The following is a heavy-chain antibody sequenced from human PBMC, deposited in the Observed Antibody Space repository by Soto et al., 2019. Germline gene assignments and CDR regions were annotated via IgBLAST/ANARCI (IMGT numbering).Heavy chain of an antibody. CDR2: IYCSGST. J-gene: IGHJ6*02. Sequence: PSETLSLTCTVSGGSISSYYWSWIRQPPGKGLEWIGYIYCSGSTNYNPSLKSRVTISVDTSKNQFSLKLSSVTAADTAVYYCARDKYYDFWSGYHYGMDVWGQGTTVTVS. CDR1: GGSISSYY. D-gene: IGHD3-3*01. V-gene: IGHV4-59*01. CDR3: ARDKYYDFWSGYHYGMDV.